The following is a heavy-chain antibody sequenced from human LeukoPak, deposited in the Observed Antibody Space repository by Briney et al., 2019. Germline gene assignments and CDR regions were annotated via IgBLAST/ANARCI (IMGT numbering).Heavy chain of an antibody. V-gene: IGHV3-74*01. J-gene: IGHJ4*02. D-gene: IGHD5-18*01. CDR2: INSDGSST. CDR3: ARVYGYSSEGALDY. CDR1: RFTFSSYW. Sequence: GGSLRLSCAASRFTFSSYWMHWVRQAPGKGLVWVSRINSDGSSTSYADSVKGRFTISRDNAKNTLYLQMNSLRAEDTAVYYCARVYGYSSEGALDYWGQGTLVTVSS.